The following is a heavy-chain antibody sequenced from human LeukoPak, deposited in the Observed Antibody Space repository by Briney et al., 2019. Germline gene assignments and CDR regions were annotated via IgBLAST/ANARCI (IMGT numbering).Heavy chain of an antibody. CDR1: GGSFIGYY. J-gene: IGHJ4*02. V-gene: IGHV4-34*01. Sequence: PSETLYLTCAVYGGSFIGYYWSWIRQPPKKELEWIGEINHSGSTNYNPSLKSRVTISVDTSKNQFSLKLSSVTAADTAVYYCARRIGGSSRRGYFDYWGQGTLVTVSS. D-gene: IGHD6-13*01. CDR2: INHSGST. CDR3: ARRIGGSSRRGYFDY.